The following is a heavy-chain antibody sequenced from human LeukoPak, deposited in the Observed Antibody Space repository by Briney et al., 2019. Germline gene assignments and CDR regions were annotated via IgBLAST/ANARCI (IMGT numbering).Heavy chain of an antibody. CDR2: IYTSWST. CDR3: AGQGPNCSGGSCDSRWFSTFDY. D-gene: IGHD2-15*01. V-gene: IGHV4-4*07. Sequence: PSETLSPTCPVPCGSISRYCWSLIRQPAGTGEGWIGRIYTSWSTNYNPSLKSRVTMSVDTSKNQFSLKLSSATAPEAAVYYCAGQGPNCSGGSCDSRWFSTFDYWGRGALVTVCS. CDR1: CGSISRYC. J-gene: IGHJ4*02.